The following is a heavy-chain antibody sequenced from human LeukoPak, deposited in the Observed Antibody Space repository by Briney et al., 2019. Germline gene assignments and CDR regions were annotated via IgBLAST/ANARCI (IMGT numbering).Heavy chain of an antibody. CDR2: ISSSSSYI. Sequence: GALRLSCAASGFTFSSYSMNWVRQAPGKGLEWVSSISSSSSYIYYADSVKGRFTISRDNAKNSLYLQMNSLRAEDTAVYYCARSTTPYYYMDVWGKGTTVTVSS. J-gene: IGHJ6*03. CDR3: ARSTTPYYYMDV. V-gene: IGHV3-21*01. CDR1: GFTFSSYS. D-gene: IGHD4-11*01.